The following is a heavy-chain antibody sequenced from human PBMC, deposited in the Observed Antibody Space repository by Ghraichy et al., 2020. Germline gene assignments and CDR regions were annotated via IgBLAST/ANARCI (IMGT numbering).Heavy chain of an antibody. CDR1: GGSISSGDYY. D-gene: IGHD3-22*01. CDR3: ARELDSSSYFPGADGRDV. CDR2: IYYTGRA. Sequence: SETLSLTCTVSGGSISSGDYYWSWMRQPPGKGLEWIGYIYYTGRAFYNPSNPSLTSRVMISRDTSSNQFSLNLNSVTAADTAVYFCARELDSSSYFPGADGRDVWGRGTTVTVSS. J-gene: IGHJ6*02. V-gene: IGHV4-30-4*01.